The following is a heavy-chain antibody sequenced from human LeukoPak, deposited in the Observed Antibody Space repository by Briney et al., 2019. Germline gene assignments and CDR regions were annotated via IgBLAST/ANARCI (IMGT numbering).Heavy chain of an antibody. D-gene: IGHD5-24*01. CDR1: GFTFSDYY. Sequence: PGGSLRLSCAASGFTFSDYYMSWIRQAPGKGLEWVSYISSSGSTIYYADSVKGRFTISRDNAKNSLYLQMNSLRAEDTAVYYCARQARQRRDGYNTDDAFDIWGQGTMVTVSS. CDR2: ISSSGSTI. V-gene: IGHV3-11*01. J-gene: IGHJ3*02. CDR3: ARQARQRRDGYNTDDAFDI.